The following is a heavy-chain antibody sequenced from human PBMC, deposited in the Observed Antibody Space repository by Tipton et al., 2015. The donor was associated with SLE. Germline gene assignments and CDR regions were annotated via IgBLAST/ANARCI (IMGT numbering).Heavy chain of an antibody. Sequence: TLSLTCNVSGGSISDRNYYWGWIRQPPGKGLEWIATMYSGGSKYYNPSLRSRVTISLDTSNNQFSLQVNSMTAADTAVYYCASKGGAGSYYPNWGQGTPVTVSS. CDR2: MYSGGSK. CDR1: GGSISDRNYY. J-gene: IGHJ4*02. D-gene: IGHD3-10*01. V-gene: IGHV4-39*07. CDR3: ASKGGAGSYYPN.